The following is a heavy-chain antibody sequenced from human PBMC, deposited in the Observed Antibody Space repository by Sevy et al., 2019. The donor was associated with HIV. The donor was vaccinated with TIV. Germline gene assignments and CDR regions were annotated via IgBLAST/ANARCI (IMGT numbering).Heavy chain of an antibody. Sequence: GSLRLSCAASGFTVSSDYMTWVRQAPGKGLEWVSVIYSRGTTYYADSVQGRFTMSRDNSKNTVYLQMNSLRAEDTAVYFCARESSSTWQAGYYGMAVWGQGTTVTVSS. CDR3: ARESSSTWQAGYYGMAV. D-gene: IGHD6-13*01. CDR1: GFTVSSDY. CDR2: IYSRGTT. J-gene: IGHJ6*02. V-gene: IGHV3-66*01.